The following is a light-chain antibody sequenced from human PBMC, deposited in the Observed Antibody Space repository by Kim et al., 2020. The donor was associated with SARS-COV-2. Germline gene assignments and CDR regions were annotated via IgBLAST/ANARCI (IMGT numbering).Light chain of an antibody. CDR3: QQYNILMAWT. CDR2: DAS. V-gene: IGKV1-5*01. J-gene: IGKJ1*01. Sequence: DIQMTQSPSTLSTSVGDRVTITCRTSQSINIWLAWYQQKPGKAPNLLIYDASILESGVPSRFSGSGSGTEFTLTISSLQPDDFATYYCQQYNILMAWTFGQGTKVDIK. CDR1: QSINIW.